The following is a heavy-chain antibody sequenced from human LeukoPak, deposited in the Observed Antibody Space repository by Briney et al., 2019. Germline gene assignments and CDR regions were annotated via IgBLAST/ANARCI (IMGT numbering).Heavy chain of an antibody. CDR2: IRYDGCNK. J-gene: IGHJ4*02. CDR3: AKTNYDSSSFYG. CDR1: GFTFSNYG. Sequence: GGSLRLSCAASGFTFSNYGIHWVRQAPGKGLEWVAFIRYDGCNKFYADSVKGRFTISRDNSKNTLYLQMNSLRTEDTAVYYCAKTNYDSSSFYGWGQGTLVTVSS. D-gene: IGHD3-22*01. V-gene: IGHV3-30*02.